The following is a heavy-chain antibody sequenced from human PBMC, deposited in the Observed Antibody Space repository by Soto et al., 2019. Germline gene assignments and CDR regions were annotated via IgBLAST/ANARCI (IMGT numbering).Heavy chain of an antibody. V-gene: IGHV1-18*01. CDR1: GYTFPSYG. CDR2: FSAYNGNT. CDR3: ARVDIVATSLDY. D-gene: IGHD5-12*01. J-gene: IGHJ4*02. Sequence: QVQLVQSGAEVKKPGASVKVSCKASGYTFPSYGISGGRQAPGQGLEWMGWFSAYNGNTNYPQKLQGRVTMTTDTSTSTAYMELRSLRSDDTAVYYCARVDIVATSLDYWGQGTLVTVSS.